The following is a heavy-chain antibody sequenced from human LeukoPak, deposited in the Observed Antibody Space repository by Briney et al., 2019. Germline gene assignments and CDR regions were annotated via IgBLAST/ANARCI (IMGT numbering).Heavy chain of an antibody. CDR1: GYTFTNYD. D-gene: IGHD5-12*01. CDR3: ARTNGGYEYN. V-gene: IGHV1-8*03. Sequence: ASVKVSCKASGYTFTNYDINWVRQATGQGLEWMGWMNPDSGDTGFAQKFLGRVAITRNTSISTAYMELSSLRSDDTAVYYCARTNGGYEYNWGQGTRVIVSS. J-gene: IGHJ4*02. CDR2: MNPDSGDT.